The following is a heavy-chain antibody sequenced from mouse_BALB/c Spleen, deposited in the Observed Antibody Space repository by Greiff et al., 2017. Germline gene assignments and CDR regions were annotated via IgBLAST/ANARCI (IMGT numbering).Heavy chain of an antibody. J-gene: IGHJ2*01. CDR2: IWGDGST. V-gene: IGHV2-6-7*01. CDR3: ARVDGYYGGYYFDY. CDR1: GFSLTGYG. Sequence: VQLVESGPGLVAPSQSLSITCTVSGFSLTGYGVNWVRQPPGKGLEWLGMIWGDGSTDYNSALKSGLSISKDNSKSQVFLKMNSLQTDDTARYYCARVDGYYGGYYFDYWGQGTTLTVSS. D-gene: IGHD2-3*01.